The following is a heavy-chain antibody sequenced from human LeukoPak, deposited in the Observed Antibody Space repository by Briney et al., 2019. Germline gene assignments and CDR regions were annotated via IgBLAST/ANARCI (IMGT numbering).Heavy chain of an antibody. Sequence: SVKVSCKASGYTFTSYGIGWVRQAPGQGLEWMGWISIYNGNTDYAQKLRGRVTMTTDTSTSTAYLELRGLRSDDTAVYYCARITYDFWSGYYMPDDPWGQGTLVTVSS. D-gene: IGHD3-3*01. CDR1: GYTFTSYG. V-gene: IGHV1-18*01. CDR3: ARITYDFWSGYYMPDDP. J-gene: IGHJ5*02. CDR2: ISIYNGNT.